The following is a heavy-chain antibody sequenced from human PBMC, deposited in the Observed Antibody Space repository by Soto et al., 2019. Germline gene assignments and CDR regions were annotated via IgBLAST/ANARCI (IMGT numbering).Heavy chain of an antibody. J-gene: IGHJ4*02. V-gene: IGHV1-3*01. CDR2: IDPGNGTT. CDR1: GYTFTGNA. Sequence: QVQLVQSGAEVKNPGASVKVSCRASGYTFTGNAIPWIRQTPGQRLEWIGKIDPGNGTTKYSQNFQGRVTITGDTSASAAYMALYTLVSEDTSICYCARSETGSSRFDFWCQGTLVTVSS. D-gene: IGHD3-9*01. CDR3: ARSETGSSRFDF.